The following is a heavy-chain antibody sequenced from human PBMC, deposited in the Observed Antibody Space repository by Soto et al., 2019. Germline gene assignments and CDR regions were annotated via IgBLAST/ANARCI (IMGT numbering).Heavy chain of an antibody. D-gene: IGHD2-2*01. CDR3: ARDPIVVVPAAAYHYGMDV. J-gene: IGHJ6*02. CDR2: ISSSSSYI. V-gene: IGHV3-21*01. CDR1: GFTFSSYS. Sequence: GGSLRLSCAASGFTFSSYSMNWVRQAPGKGLEWVSSISSSSSYIYYADSVKGRFTISRDNAKNSLYLQMNSLRAEDTAVYCCARDPIVVVPAAAYHYGMDVWGQGTTVTVSS.